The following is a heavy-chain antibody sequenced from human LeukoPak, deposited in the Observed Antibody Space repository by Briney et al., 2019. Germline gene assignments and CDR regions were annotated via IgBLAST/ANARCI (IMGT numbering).Heavy chain of an antibody. Sequence: NPSETLSLTCTVSGGSIHGFYWSWIRQPAGKGLEWIGRMTTTGSVNDNPSLRSRITMSLDTSTNEFSLTLSSVTAADTAIYYCARDESITWDPPFDHWGQGILVNVSS. V-gene: IGHV4-4*07. J-gene: IGHJ4*02. CDR3: ARDESITWDPPFDH. CDR2: MTTTGSV. D-gene: IGHD6-6*01. CDR1: GGSIHGFY.